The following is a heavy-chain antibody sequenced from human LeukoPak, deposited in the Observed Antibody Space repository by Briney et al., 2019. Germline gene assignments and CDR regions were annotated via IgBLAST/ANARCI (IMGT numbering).Heavy chain of an antibody. V-gene: IGHV4-39*01. Sequence: SETLSLTCTVSGGSISSRTYYWGWIRQPPGKGLEWIGSIYYTGSTFYNPSLKSRVTISVDTSRNQFSLKLSSVTAADTAVYYCARYYYDDVVYWGQGTLVTVSS. D-gene: IGHD3-22*01. CDR1: GGSISSRTYY. CDR3: ARYYYDDVVY. J-gene: IGHJ4*02. CDR2: IYYTGST.